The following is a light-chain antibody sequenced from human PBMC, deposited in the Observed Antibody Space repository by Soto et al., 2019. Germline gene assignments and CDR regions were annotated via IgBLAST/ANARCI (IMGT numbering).Light chain of an antibody. CDR1: SSDVGGYNF. Sequence: QSALTQPPSASGSPGQSVTISSTGTSSDVGGYNFVSWYQQHPGKAPKRMIYEVSERPSGVPDRFSGSKSGNTASLTVSGLQAEDEADYYCSSYAGSNIVVFGGGTKLTVL. CDR3: SSYAGSNIVV. V-gene: IGLV2-8*01. J-gene: IGLJ2*01. CDR2: EVS.